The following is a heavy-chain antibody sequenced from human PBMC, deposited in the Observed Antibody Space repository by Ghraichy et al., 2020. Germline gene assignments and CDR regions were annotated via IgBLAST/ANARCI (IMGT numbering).Heavy chain of an antibody. CDR2: IYSSGIT. CDR1: GDSINTNY. D-gene: IGHD4-11*01. J-gene: IGHJ3*01. Sequence: GSLRLSCTFSGDSINTNYWSWIRQPPRKGLEWIGYIYSSGITNYNPSLKSRVTMSVDMSKNQFSMELTSVPAADTAVYYCARDSAGWGRDYTEAFDVWGQGTMVTVSS. V-gene: IGHV4-59*01. CDR3: ARDSAGWGRDYTEAFDV.